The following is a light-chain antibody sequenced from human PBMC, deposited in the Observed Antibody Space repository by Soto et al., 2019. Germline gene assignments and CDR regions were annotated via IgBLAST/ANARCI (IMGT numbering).Light chain of an antibody. Sequence: EIVLTQSPGTLSLSPGERATLSCRASQSVSSSYLAWYQQKPGQAPRLLIYGASSRATGIPDRFSGSGSGTDFPLTISRLEPEDLAVYYCKQYGSSPPYTFVQGTKLEIK. V-gene: IGKV3-20*01. CDR2: GAS. J-gene: IGKJ2*01. CDR1: QSVSSSY. CDR3: KQYGSSPPYT.